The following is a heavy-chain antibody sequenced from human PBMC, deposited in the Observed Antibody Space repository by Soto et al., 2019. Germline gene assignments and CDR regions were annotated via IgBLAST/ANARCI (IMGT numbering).Heavy chain of an antibody. Sequence: PPETLSLTCSVSGDSISSYYWSWIRQPPGKGLEWIGYIYDSGTTNYNPSLKSRVTISVDTSKNQFSLKLSSVTAADTAVYYCAKVGRWDFLSIWNAFDIWGQGTMVTVSS. CDR3: AKVGRWDFLSIWNAFDI. D-gene: IGHD3-3*01. V-gene: IGHV4-59*01. CDR2: IYDSGTT. CDR1: GDSISSYY. J-gene: IGHJ3*02.